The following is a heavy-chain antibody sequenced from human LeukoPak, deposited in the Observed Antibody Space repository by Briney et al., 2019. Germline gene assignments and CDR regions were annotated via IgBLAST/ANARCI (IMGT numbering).Heavy chain of an antibody. CDR3: ARAPGEGWFDP. CDR1: GFTFSSYW. D-gene: IGHD4-17*01. V-gene: IGHV3-7*01. Sequence: GGSLRLSCAASGFTFSSYWMRWVRHAPGKGLEWVASIKQDGSEKYYVDSVKGRFTISRDNAKNSLYLQMNSLGAEGTALYYCARAPGEGWFDPWGQGALVTVSS. CDR2: IKQDGSEK. J-gene: IGHJ5*02.